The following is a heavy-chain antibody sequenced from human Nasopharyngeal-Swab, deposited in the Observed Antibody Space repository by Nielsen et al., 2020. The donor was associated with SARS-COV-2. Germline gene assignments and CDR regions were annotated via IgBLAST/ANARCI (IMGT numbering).Heavy chain of an antibody. CDR2: ISYDGSNK. J-gene: IGHJ4*02. V-gene: IGHV3-30-3*01. CDR1: GFTFSRYA. Sequence: GGSLRPSCAASGFTFSRYAMPWVRQAPGKGLELVAVISYDGSNKYYADSVKGRFTISRDNSKNTLYLQMNSLRAEDTAVYYCASGYSGYGGNFDYWGQGTLVTVSS. CDR3: ASGYSGYGGNFDY. D-gene: IGHD5-12*01.